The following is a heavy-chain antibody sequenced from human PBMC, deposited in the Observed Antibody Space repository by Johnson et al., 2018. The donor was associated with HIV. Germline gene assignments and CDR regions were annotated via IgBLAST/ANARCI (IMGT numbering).Heavy chain of an antibody. CDR3: AREYYYESPEAFDI. CDR1: GFTFSDYW. CDR2: IKYDGSDK. J-gene: IGHJ3*02. Sequence: EVQLVESGGGLVQPGGSLRLSCGASGFTFSDYWMSWVRQAPGKGLEWVASIKYDGSDKYYVDAVTGRLIISRDNVNNSVYLQMNSLRGEDTAVYYCAREYYYESPEAFDIWGQGTMVTVSS. D-gene: IGHD3-22*01. V-gene: IGHV3-7*05.